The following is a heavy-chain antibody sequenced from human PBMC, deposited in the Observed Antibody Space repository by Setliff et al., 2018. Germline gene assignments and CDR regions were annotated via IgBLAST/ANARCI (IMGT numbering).Heavy chain of an antibody. CDR1: GGSISSYY. D-gene: IGHD1-1*01. CDR3: ARGGGRIRQLGATGVHTFDI. CDR2: IYTRGST. J-gene: IGHJ3*02. Sequence: PSETLSLTCSVSGGSISSYYWSWIRQPPGKGLEWIGYIYTRGSTNYNPSPQSRVTISVDTAKKQFSLKLNSVTAADTAIYYCARGGGRIRQLGATGVHTFDIWGQGTMVTVSS. V-gene: IGHV4-4*08.